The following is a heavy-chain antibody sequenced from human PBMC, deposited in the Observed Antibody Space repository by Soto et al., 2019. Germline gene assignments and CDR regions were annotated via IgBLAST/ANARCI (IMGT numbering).Heavy chain of an antibody. CDR2: ISYDGSNK. CDR3: AREGGSYYRTPDS. CDR1: GFTFSSYA. J-gene: IGHJ5*01. Sequence: QVQLVESGGGVVQPGRSLRLSCAASGFTFSSYAMHWVRQAPGKGLEWVAVISYDGSNKYYADSVKGRFTISRDNSKSTLYLQMTSLRAEDTAVYYCAREGGSYYRTPDSWGQGTLVTVSS. D-gene: IGHD1-26*01. V-gene: IGHV3-30-3*01.